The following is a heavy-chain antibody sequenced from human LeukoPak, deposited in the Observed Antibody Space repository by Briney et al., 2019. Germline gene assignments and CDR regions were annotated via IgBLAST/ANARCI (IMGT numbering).Heavy chain of an antibody. CDR1: GFTFSNAW. D-gene: IGHD3-22*01. Sequence: GGSLRLSCAASGFTFSNAWMTWVRQAPGKGLEWVSLIYSGGSTYYADSVKGRFTISRDNSKNTLYLQMNSLRAEDTAVYYCASGIRTYYYDSSGQDYWGQGTLVTVSS. CDR2: IYSGGST. CDR3: ASGIRTYYYDSSGQDY. J-gene: IGHJ4*02. V-gene: IGHV3-66*01.